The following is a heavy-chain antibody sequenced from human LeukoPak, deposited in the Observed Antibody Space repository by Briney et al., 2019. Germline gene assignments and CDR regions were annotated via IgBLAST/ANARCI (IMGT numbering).Heavy chain of an antibody. J-gene: IGHJ6*02. CDR2: IYYSGST. Sequence: PSETLSLTCTVSGGSTSSYYWSWIRQPPGKGLEWIGYIYYSGSTNYNPSLKSRVTTSVDTSKNQFSLKLSSVTAADTAVYYCARAGSGWSHYYYGMDVWGQGTTVTVSS. V-gene: IGHV4-59*01. D-gene: IGHD6-19*01. CDR1: GGSTSSYY. CDR3: ARAGSGWSHYYYGMDV.